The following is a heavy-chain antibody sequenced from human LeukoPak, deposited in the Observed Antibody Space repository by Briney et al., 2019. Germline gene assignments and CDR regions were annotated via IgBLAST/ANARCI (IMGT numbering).Heavy chain of an antibody. CDR3: ARREGYSYGFLFDY. J-gene: IGHJ4*02. V-gene: IGHV3-20*04. D-gene: IGHD5-18*01. CDR1: GFTFDDYG. Sequence: PGGSLRLSCAASGFTFDDYGMSWVRQAPGKGLEWVSGINWNGGSTGYADSVKGRFTISRDNAKNSLYLQMNSLRAEDTALYYCARREGYSYGFLFDYWGQGTLVTVSS. CDR2: INWNGGST.